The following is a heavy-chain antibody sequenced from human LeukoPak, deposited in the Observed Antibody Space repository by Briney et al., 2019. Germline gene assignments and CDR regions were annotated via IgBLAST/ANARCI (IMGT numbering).Heavy chain of an antibody. CDR3: ARIGVVQLWLYFDY. V-gene: IGHV3-53*01. D-gene: IGHD5-18*01. CDR2: IYSGGST. CDR1: GFTVSSNY. Sequence: PGGSLRLSCAASGFTVSSNYMSWVRQAPGKGLEWVSVIYSGGSTYYADSVKGRFTISRDNSMNTLYLQMNSLRAEDTAVYYCARIGVVQLWLYFDYWGQGTLVTVSS. J-gene: IGHJ4*02.